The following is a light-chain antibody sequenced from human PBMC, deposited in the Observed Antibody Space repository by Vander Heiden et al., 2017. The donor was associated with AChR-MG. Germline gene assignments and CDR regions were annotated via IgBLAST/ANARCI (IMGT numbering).Light chain of an antibody. Sequence: DVVMTQSPLSLPVTLGQPASISCRSSQSLLHSDGNTYLNWLQQRPGQSPRRLIYKVSNRDFGVPDRFSGSGSGTDFTLKISRVEAEDVGVYYCMQGTHWPTFGPGTKVDIK. J-gene: IGKJ3*01. CDR3: MQGTHWPT. CDR2: KVS. V-gene: IGKV2-30*02. CDR1: QSLLHSDGNTY.